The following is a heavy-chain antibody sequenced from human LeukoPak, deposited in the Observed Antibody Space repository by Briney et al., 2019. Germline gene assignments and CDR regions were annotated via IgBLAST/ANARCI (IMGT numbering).Heavy chain of an antibody. CDR3: ARVYVVDILTGYGLNGAFDI. V-gene: IGHV1-2*02. D-gene: IGHD3-9*01. Sequence: ASVKVSCKASGYTFTGYYMHWVRQAPGQGLEWMGWINPNSGGTNYAQKFQGRVTMTRDTSISTAYMELSRLRSDDTAVYYCARVYVVDILTGYGLNGAFDIWGQGTMVTVSS. CDR1: GYTFTGYY. CDR2: INPNSGGT. J-gene: IGHJ3*02.